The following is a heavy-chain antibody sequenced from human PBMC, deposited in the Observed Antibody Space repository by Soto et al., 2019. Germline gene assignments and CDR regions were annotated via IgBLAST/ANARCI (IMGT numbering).Heavy chain of an antibody. Sequence: GASVKVSCKASGYTFTSYDINWVRQATGQGPGWVGWMNPNSGNTGSAQKFQSRVTVTRNISISTAYMELSSLTSEDTAVYYCARGRPDSSSWYWGFDYWGRGTLVTVS. J-gene: IGHJ4*02. V-gene: IGHV1-8*01. CDR2: MNPNSGNT. D-gene: IGHD6-13*01. CDR1: GYTFTSYD. CDR3: ARGRPDSSSWYWGFDY.